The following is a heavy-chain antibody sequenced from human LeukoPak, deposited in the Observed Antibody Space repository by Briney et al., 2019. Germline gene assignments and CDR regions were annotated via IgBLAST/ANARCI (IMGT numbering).Heavy chain of an antibody. CDR1: GFTFSNAW. V-gene: IGHV3-15*01. J-gene: IGHJ4*02. Sequence: GGSLRLSCAASGFTFSNAWMSWVRQAPGKGLEWVGRIKSKTDGGTTDYAAPVKGRFTISRDDSKNTLYLQMNSLKTEDTAVYYCTTHLYYYGSGSYYNGDYWGQGTLVTVSS. CDR2: IKSKTDGGTT. CDR3: TTHLYYYGSGSYYNGDY. D-gene: IGHD3-10*01.